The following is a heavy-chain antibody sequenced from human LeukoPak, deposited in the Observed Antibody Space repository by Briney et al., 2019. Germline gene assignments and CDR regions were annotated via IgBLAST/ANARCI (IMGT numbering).Heavy chain of an antibody. V-gene: IGHV3-30*03. J-gene: IGHJ4*02. CDR1: GFTFSSYG. Sequence: PGGSLRLSCAASGFTFSSYGMHWVRQAPGKGLEWVGLISFDGSIKYYADSVKGRFTISRDNSRNTVYLQMNSLRTEDTAVYYCAREMEGSHYYDSSGYSYWGQGTLVTVSS. D-gene: IGHD3-22*01. CDR3: AREMEGSHYYDSSGYSY. CDR2: ISFDGSIK.